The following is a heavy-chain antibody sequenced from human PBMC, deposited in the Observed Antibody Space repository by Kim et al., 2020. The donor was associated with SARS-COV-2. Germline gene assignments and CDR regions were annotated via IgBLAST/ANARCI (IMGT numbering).Heavy chain of an antibody. D-gene: IGHD2-2*02. Sequence: GGSLRLSCAASGFTFSSYAMNWIRQAPGKGLEWVSGISDSGAGTYYADSVKGRFTISRDNSRNTLSLQMNSLRAEDTALYFCAKGDCGSASCFTTDYWG. V-gene: IGHV3-23*01. CDR1: GFTFSSYA. CDR3: AKGDCGSASCFTTDY. J-gene: IGHJ4*01. CDR2: ISDSGAGT.